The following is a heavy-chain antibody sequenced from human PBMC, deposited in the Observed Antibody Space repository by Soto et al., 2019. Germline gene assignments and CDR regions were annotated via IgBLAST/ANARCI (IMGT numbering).Heavy chain of an antibody. V-gene: IGHV1-2*02. CDR3: ARDRGIAVAGTPPKWFDP. Sequence: ASVKVSCKASGYTFTGYYMHWVRQAPGQGLEWMGWINPNSGGTNYAQKFQGRVTMTRDTSISTAYMELSRLRSDDTAVYYCARDRGIAVAGTPPKWFDPWGQGTLVTVSS. J-gene: IGHJ5*02. D-gene: IGHD6-19*01. CDR1: GYTFTGYY. CDR2: INPNSGGT.